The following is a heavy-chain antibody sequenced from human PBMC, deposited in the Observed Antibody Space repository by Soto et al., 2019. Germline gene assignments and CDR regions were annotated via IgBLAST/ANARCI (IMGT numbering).Heavy chain of an antibody. CDR1: GFTFSSYA. CDR2: ISYDGSNK. V-gene: IGHV3-30-3*01. D-gene: IGHD3-3*01. Sequence: PGGSLRLSCAASGFTFSSYAMHWVRQAPGKGLEWVAVISYDGSNKYYADSVKGRFTISRDNSKNTLYLQMNSLRAEDTAVYYCARDGPPRDFLLPQYYYYGMDVWGQGTTVTVSS. J-gene: IGHJ6*02. CDR3: ARDGPPRDFLLPQYYYYGMDV.